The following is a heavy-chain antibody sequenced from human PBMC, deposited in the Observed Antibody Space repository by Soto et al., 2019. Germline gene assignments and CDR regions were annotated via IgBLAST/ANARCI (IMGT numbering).Heavy chain of an antibody. V-gene: IGHV1-8*01. J-gene: IGHJ6*03. CDR3: ARGEQWRRPKGSYYYYYMDV. CDR2: MNPNSGNT. CDR1: GYTFTSYD. D-gene: IGHD5-12*01. Sequence: GASVKVSCKASGYTFTSYDINWVRQATGQGLEWMGWMNPNSGNTGYAQKFQGRVTMTRNTSISTAYMELSSLRSEDTAVYYCARGEQWRRPKGSYYYYYMDVWGKGTSVTVSS.